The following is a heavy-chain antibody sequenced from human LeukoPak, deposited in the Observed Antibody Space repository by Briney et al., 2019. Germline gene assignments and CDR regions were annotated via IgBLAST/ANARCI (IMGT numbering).Heavy chain of an antibody. V-gene: IGHV3-64D*09. CDR2: VISNGGST. Sequence: GGSLRLSCSASGFTFSSYVMHWVRQAPGKGLEYVSTVISNGGSTYYADSVKGRFTISRDNSKNALYLQMSSLRDEDTAVYYCVKEGGRVHCGSGGCFDYWGQGTLVTVSS. CDR3: VKEGGRVHCGSGGCFDY. J-gene: IGHJ4*02. CDR1: GFTFSSYV. D-gene: IGHD3-10*01.